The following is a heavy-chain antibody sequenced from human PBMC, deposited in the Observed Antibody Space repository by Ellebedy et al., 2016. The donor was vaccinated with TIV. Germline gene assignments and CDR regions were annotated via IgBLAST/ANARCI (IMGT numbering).Heavy chain of an antibody. CDR2: FDPEDGET. J-gene: IGHJ6*03. CDR1: GYTLTELS. CDR3: ATGRKGWNYFYYYYNYYMDV. Sequence: ASVKVSCXVSGYTLTELSMHWVRQAPGKGLEWMGGFDPEDGETIYAQKFQGRVTMTEDTSTDTAYMELSRLRSEDTAVYYCATGRKGWNYFYYYYNYYMDVWGKGTTVTVSS. D-gene: IGHD1-7*01. V-gene: IGHV1-24*01.